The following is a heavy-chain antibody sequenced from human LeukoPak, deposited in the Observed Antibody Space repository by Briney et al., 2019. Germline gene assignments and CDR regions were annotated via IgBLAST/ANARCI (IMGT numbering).Heavy chain of an antibody. V-gene: IGHV1-18*01. CDR1: GYTFTRYG. CDR2: ISAYNGNT. Sequence: ASLKVSCKASGYTFTRYGISSVRQAPGQGLEWMGWISAYNGNTNYPQKLQGRVTMTTETSTSTAYMELRRLRSDDTAVYYCARDRGSYSSYFAYWGQGTLITVSS. CDR3: ARDRGSYSSYFAY. J-gene: IGHJ4*02. D-gene: IGHD1-26*01.